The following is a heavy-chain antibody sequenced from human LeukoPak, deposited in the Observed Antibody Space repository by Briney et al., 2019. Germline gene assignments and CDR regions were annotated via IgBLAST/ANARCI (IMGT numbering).Heavy chain of an antibody. CDR3: ARAGRDGYNFYY. Sequence: SETLSLTCTVSGGSTSSYYWSWIRQPPGKGLEWIGYIYYSGSTNYNPSLKSRVTISVDTSKNQFSLKLSSVTAADTAVYHCARAGRDGYNFYYWGQGTLVTVSS. CDR1: GGSTSSYY. J-gene: IGHJ4*02. V-gene: IGHV4-59*01. CDR2: IYYSGST. D-gene: IGHD5-24*01.